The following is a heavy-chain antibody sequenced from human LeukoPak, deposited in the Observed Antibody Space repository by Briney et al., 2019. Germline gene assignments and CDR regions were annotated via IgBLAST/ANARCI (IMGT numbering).Heavy chain of an antibody. D-gene: IGHD5-12*01. CDR3: ARARMVATIFDY. J-gene: IGHJ4*02. CDR1: GFTFSDYY. CDR2: ISSSGSTI. Sequence: GGSLRLSCAASGFTFSDYYMSWIRQAPGKGLEWVSYISSSGSTIYYADSVKGRFTIPRDNAKNSLYLQMNSLRAEDTAVYYCARARMVATIFDYWGQGTLVTVSS. V-gene: IGHV3-11*01.